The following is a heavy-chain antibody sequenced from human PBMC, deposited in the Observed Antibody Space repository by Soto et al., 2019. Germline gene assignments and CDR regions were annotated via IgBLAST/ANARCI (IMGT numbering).Heavy chain of an antibody. CDR2: IKQDGSEK. CDR3: ARGMAVAGIVY. J-gene: IGHJ4*02. V-gene: IGHV3-7*04. D-gene: IGHD6-19*01. Sequence: EVQLVESGGGLVQPGGSLRLSCAASGFTFSSYWMNWVRQAPGKGLEWVANIKQDGSEKYYVDSVKGRFTISRDNAKNSLYLQINSLRAEDTAVYYCARGMAVAGIVYWGQGTLVTVSS. CDR1: GFTFSSYW.